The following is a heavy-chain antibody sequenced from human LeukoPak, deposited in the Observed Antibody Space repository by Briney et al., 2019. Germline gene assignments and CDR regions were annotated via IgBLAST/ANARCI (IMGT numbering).Heavy chain of an antibody. CDR2: IWYDGSNK. V-gene: IGHV3-33*01. J-gene: IGHJ4*02. CDR1: GFPFSTYG. Sequence: PGGSLRLSCAASGFPFSTYGIHWVRQAPGKGLEWVAVIWYDGSNKYYADFVKGRFTISRDNSKNTLYLQMNSLRAEDTAIYYCARAVGPYDYWGQGTLVTVSP. CDR3: ARAVGPYDY.